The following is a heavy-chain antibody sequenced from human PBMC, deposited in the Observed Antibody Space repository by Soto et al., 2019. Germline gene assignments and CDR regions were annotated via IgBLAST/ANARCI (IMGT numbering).Heavy chain of an antibody. CDR1: GGTFSSYT. CDR2: IIPILGIA. J-gene: IGHJ6*02. CDR3: ARDVATAGVVVPAAHYYYYGMDV. Sequence: ASVKVSCKASGGTFSSYTISWVRQAPGQGLEWMGRIIPILGIANYAQKFQGRVTITADKSTSTAYMELSSLRSEDTAVYYCARDVATAGVVVPAAHYYYYGMDVWGQGTTVTVSS. D-gene: IGHD2-2*01. V-gene: IGHV1-69*04.